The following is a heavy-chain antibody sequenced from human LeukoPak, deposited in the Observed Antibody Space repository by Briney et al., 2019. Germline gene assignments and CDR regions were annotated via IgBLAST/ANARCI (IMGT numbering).Heavy chain of an antibody. CDR1: GGSISSYY. CDR3: ARGDMVRGVIIHYGMDV. D-gene: IGHD3-10*01. J-gene: IGHJ6*02. Sequence: SETLSLTCTVSGGSISSYYWSWIRQPPGKGLEWIGYIYYSGSTNYNPSLKSRVTISVDTSKNQFSLKLSSVTAADTAVYYCARGDMVRGVIIHYGMDVWGQGTTVTVSS. V-gene: IGHV4-59*01. CDR2: IYYSGST.